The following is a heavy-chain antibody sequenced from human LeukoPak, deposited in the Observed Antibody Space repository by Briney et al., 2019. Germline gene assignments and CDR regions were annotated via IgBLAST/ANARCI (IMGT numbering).Heavy chain of an antibody. CDR3: ARARCSGGSCYPSWFDP. Sequence: ASVKVSCKASGYTFTGYYMHWVRQAPGQGLEWMGWINPNSGGTNYAQKFQGRVTMTRDTSISTAYMELSRLRSDDTAVYYCARARCSGGSCYPSWFDPWGQGTLVTVSS. CDR1: GYTFTGYY. CDR2: INPNSGGT. J-gene: IGHJ5*02. V-gene: IGHV1-2*02. D-gene: IGHD2-15*01.